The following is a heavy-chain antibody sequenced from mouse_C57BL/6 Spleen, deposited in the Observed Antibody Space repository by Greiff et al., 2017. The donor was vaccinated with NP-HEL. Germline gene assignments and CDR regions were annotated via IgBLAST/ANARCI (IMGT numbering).Heavy chain of an antibody. V-gene: IGHV1-59*01. D-gene: IGHD1-1*01. J-gene: IGHJ1*03. CDR2: IDPSDSYT. CDR3: ARPQKDYGSSHWYFDV. CDR1: GYTFTSYW. Sequence: QVQLQQPGAELVRPGTSVKLSCKASGYTFTSYWMHWVKQRPGQGLEWIGVIDPSDSYTNYNQKFKGKATLTVDTSSSTAYMQLSSLTSEDSAVYYGARPQKDYGSSHWYFDVWGTGTTVTVSS.